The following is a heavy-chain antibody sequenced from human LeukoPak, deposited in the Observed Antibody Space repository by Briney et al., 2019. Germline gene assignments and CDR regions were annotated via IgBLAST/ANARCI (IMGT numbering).Heavy chain of an antibody. J-gene: IGHJ4*02. CDR2: IRSKAYGGTT. CDR1: GFTFGDYA. CDR3: TRDTTLPHFYDSSGYFH. D-gene: IGHD3-22*01. V-gene: IGHV3-49*04. Sequence: GRSLRLSCTASGFTFGDYAMSWVRQAPGKGLEWVGFIRSKAYGGTTEYAASVKGRFTISRDDSKSIAYLQMNSLKTEDTAVYYCTRDTTLPHFYDSSGYFHWGQGTLVTVSS.